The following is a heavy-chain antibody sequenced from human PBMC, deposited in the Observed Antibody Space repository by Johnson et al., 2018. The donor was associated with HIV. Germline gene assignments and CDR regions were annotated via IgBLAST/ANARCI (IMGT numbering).Heavy chain of an antibody. Sequence: QVQLVESGGGVVQPGGSLRLSCAASGFTFSSYGMHWVRQAPGKGLEWVAFIRYDGSNKYYADSVKGRFTISRDNSKNTLYLQMNSLRVEDTAVYYCAKSPGKDHGGNSGAFDIWGQGTMVTVS. V-gene: IGHV3-30*02. CDR1: GFTFSSYG. J-gene: IGHJ3*02. CDR3: AKSPGKDHGGNSGAFDI. D-gene: IGHD4-23*01. CDR2: IRYDGSNK.